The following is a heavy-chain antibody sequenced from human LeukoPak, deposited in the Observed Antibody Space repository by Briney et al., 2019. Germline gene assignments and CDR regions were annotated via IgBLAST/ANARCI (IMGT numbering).Heavy chain of an antibody. D-gene: IGHD6-13*01. V-gene: IGHV3-21*01. CDR1: GFTFSSYS. J-gene: IGHJ4*02. CDR3: ARVPFTGIAAAGDGGDDY. Sequence: GGSLRLSCAASGFTFSSYSMNWVRQAPGKGLEWVSSISSSSSYIYYADSVKGRFTISRDNAKNSLYLQMNSLRAEDTAVYYCARVPFTGIAAAGDGGDDYWGRGTLVTVSS. CDR2: ISSSSSYI.